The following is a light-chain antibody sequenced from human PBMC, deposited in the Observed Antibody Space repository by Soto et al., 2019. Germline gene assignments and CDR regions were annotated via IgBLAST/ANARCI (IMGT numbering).Light chain of an antibody. J-gene: IGLJ1*01. CDR1: SSDVGSYNL. CDR2: EDS. Sequence: QSALTQPTSVSGSPGQSITISCTGTSSDVGSYNLVSWYQQYPGTAPKLMIYEDSKRPSGVSNRFSGSKSGNTASLTISGLQTEDEADYYCCSYAGSSTHVFGTGTKLTVL. V-gene: IGLV2-23*01. CDR3: CSYAGSSTHV.